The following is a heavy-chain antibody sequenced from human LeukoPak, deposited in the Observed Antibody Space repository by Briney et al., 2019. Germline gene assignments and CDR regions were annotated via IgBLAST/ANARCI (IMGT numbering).Heavy chain of an antibody. CDR2: LNPNSGDT. CDR3: ARGRNIEMTTMSGGSDY. V-gene: IGHV1-2*02. D-gene: IGHD5-24*01. J-gene: IGHJ4*02. Sequence: ASVKVSCKASGYTFTGYYMHWVRQAPGQGLEWMGWLNPNSGDTNYAQKFQGRVSMTRDTSISTAYMDLSDLRSDDTAVYYCARGRNIEMTTMSGGSDYWGQGTLVTVSS. CDR1: GYTFTGYY.